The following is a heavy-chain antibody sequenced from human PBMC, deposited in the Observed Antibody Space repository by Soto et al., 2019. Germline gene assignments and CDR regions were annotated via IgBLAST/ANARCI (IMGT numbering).Heavy chain of an antibody. Sequence: SETLSLTCAVSGGSISSGGYSWSWIRQPPGKGLEWIGYIYHSGSTYYNPSLKSRVTISVDRSKNQFSLKLSSVTAADTAVYYCARSYTVTPFNWFDPWGQGTLVTVSS. V-gene: IGHV4-30-2*01. CDR2: IYHSGST. CDR1: GGSISSGGYS. CDR3: ARSYTVTPFNWFDP. D-gene: IGHD4-17*01. J-gene: IGHJ5*02.